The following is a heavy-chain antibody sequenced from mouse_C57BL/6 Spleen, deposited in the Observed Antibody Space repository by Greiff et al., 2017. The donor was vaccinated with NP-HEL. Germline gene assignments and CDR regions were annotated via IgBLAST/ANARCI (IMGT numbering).Heavy chain of an antibody. CDR2: IRLKSDNYAT. Sequence: EVKLEESGGGLVQPGGSMKLSCVASGFTFTNYWMNWVRQSPGKGLEWVAQIRLKSDNYATHYAESVKGRFTISRADSKSSVYLQMNNLSAEDNGIDYYTGVLTNYYGNYDDYWGQGTTLTVSS. V-gene: IGHV6-3*01. D-gene: IGHD2-1*01. CDR1: GFTFTNYW. J-gene: IGHJ2*01. CDR3: TGVLTNYYGNYDDY.